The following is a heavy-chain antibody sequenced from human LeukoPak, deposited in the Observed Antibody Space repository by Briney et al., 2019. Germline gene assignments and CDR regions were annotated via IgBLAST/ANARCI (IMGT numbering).Heavy chain of an antibody. D-gene: IGHD4-17*01. CDR3: ARDLLTTVTPHFVDY. CDR1: GFTFSSYS. Sequence: GGSLRLSCAASGFTFSSYSMSWVRQAPGKGLEWVSSISSSSYIYYADSVKGRFTISRDNAKNSLYLQMNSLRAEGTAVYYCARDLLTTVTPHFVDYWGQGTLVTVSS. V-gene: IGHV3-21*01. CDR2: ISSSSYI. J-gene: IGHJ4*02.